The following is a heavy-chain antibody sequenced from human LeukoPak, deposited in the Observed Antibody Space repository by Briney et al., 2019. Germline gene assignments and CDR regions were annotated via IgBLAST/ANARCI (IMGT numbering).Heavy chain of an antibody. CDR2: IYTSGST. D-gene: IGHD3-10*01. CDR1: GGSISSYY. Sequence: SETLSLTCTVSGGSISSYYWSWIRQPAGKGLEWIGRIYTSGSTTYSPSLESRITMSPDTSKNQFSLKLTSVTAADTAVYYCARDDGSGIRAFDIWGQGTMVTVSS. CDR3: ARDDGSGIRAFDI. J-gene: IGHJ3*02. V-gene: IGHV4-4*07.